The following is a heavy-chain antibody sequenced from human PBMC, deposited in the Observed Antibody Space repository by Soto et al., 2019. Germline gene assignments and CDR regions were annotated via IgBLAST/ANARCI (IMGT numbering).Heavy chain of an antibody. D-gene: IGHD4-17*01. CDR2: ISYDGSNK. V-gene: IGHV3-30-3*01. J-gene: IGHJ6*02. Sequence: QVQLVESGGGVVQPGRSLRLSCAASGFTFSSYAMHWVRQAPGKGLEWVAVISYDGSNKYYADSVKGRFTISRDNSKNTLYLQMNSLRAEDTAVYYCARGGEYYGDYRNGMDVWGQGTTVTVSS. CDR3: ARGGEYYGDYRNGMDV. CDR1: GFTFSSYA.